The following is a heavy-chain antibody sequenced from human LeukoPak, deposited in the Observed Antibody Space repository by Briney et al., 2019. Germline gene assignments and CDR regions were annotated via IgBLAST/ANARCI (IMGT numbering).Heavy chain of an antibody. CDR2: IYSTGTT. Sequence: SETLSLTCTVSGASITGHYWSWLRQPAGKALEWLGRIYSTGTTAYNASFTSRLTMSVGTSKSQLSLKLNSVTAADTAVYYCVRVGEIWSNGGYFDSWGQGNPVTVSS. V-gene: IGHV4-4*07. J-gene: IGHJ4*01. CDR1: GASITGHY. D-gene: IGHD3-16*01. CDR3: VRVGEIWSNGGYFDS.